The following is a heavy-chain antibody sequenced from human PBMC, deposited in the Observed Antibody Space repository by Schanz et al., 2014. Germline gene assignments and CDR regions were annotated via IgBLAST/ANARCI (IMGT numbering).Heavy chain of an antibody. Sequence: QVQLVQSGAEVKKPGASVKVSCKASGYTFNLYYMHWVRQAPGQGLEWMGRINPNSGGTNYAQRFQDRVTMTRDTSITTAYLDLRGLRSDDTAVYYCARAKGGDDPEDFDYWGQGTLVTVSS. V-gene: IGHV1-2*06. J-gene: IGHJ4*02. D-gene: IGHD5-12*01. CDR2: INPNSGGT. CDR3: ARAKGGDDPEDFDY. CDR1: GYTFNLYY.